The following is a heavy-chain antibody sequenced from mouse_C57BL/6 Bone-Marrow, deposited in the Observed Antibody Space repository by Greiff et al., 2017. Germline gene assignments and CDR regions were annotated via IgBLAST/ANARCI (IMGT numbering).Heavy chain of an antibody. J-gene: IGHJ3*01. Sequence: QVQLQQSGPELVKPGASVKISCKASGYAFSSSWMNWVKQRPGKGLEWIGRIYPGDGDTNYNEKFKGKATLTADKSSSTAYMELRSLTSEDSAVYFCARGGAGSFAYWGQGTLVTVSA. CDR3: ARGGAGSFAY. CDR2: IYPGDGDT. CDR1: GYAFSSSW. V-gene: IGHV1-82*01. D-gene: IGHD3-3*01.